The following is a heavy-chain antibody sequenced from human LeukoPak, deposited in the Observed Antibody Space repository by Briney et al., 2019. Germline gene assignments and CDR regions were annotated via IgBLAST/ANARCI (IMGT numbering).Heavy chain of an antibody. CDR1: GDSVSSNSAV. J-gene: IGHJ4*02. V-gene: IGHV6-1*01. CDR3: TREADSSGYFSGWD. CDR2: TYYRSKWYN. Sequence: SQTLSLTCAISGDSVSSNSAVWNWIRQSPSRGLEWLGRTYYRSKWYNDYAVSVKSRITINPDTSKNQFSLQLNSVTPEDTAVYYCTREADSSGYFSGWDWGQGTLVTVSS. D-gene: IGHD3-22*01.